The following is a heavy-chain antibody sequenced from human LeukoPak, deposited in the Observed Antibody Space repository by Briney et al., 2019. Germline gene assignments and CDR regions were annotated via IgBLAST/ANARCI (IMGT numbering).Heavy chain of an antibody. J-gene: IGHJ5*02. Sequence: GGSLRLSCVASGLTFSSYAMTWVRQAPGKGLEWVSSISSSSSYIYYADSVKGRFTISRDNAKNSLYLQMNSLRAEDTAVYYCARDFKSIAARATPFDPWGQGTLVTVSS. CDR1: GLTFSSYA. V-gene: IGHV3-21*01. D-gene: IGHD6-6*01. CDR3: ARDFKSIAARATPFDP. CDR2: ISSSSSYI.